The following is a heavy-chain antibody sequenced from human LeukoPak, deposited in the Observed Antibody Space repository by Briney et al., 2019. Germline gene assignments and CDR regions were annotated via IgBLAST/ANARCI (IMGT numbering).Heavy chain of an antibody. CDR2: IWYDGSNK. CDR1: GFTFSSYA. V-gene: IGHV3-33*08. Sequence: TGGSLRLSCAASGFTFSSYAMSWVRQAPGKGLEWVAVIWYDGSNKYYADSVKGRFTISRDNSKNTLYLQMNSLRAEDTAVYYCARDLSGNTVTVDYWGQGTLVTVSS. CDR3: ARDLSGNTVTVDY. D-gene: IGHD4-17*01. J-gene: IGHJ4*02.